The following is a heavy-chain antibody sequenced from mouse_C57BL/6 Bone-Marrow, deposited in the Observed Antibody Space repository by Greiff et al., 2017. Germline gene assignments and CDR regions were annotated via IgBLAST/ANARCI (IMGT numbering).Heavy chain of an antibody. CDR1: GYTFTSYW. CDR2: IHPNSGST. J-gene: IGHJ1*03. V-gene: IGHV1-64*01. CDR3: ARGGRSVDGYFDV. D-gene: IGHD1-1*01. Sequence: QVQLQQPGAELVKPGASVKLSCKASGYTFTSYWMHWVKQRPGQGLEWIGMIHPNSGSTNYNEKFKGKATLTVDKSSSTAYMQLSSLTSEDSAVYYCARGGRSVDGYFDVWGTGTTVTVSS.